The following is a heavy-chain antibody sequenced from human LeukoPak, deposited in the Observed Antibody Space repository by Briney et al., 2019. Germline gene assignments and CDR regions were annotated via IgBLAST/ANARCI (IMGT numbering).Heavy chain of an antibody. CDR2: INPNSGGT. J-gene: IGHJ4*02. CDR3: ARFPYCSSTSCRRYYFDY. V-gene: IGHV1-2*02. Sequence: ASVKVSCKASGYTFTGYYMHWVRQAPGQGLEWMGWINPNSGGTNYAQKFQGRVTMTRDTSISTAYMELSRLRSDDTAVYYCARFPYCSSTSCRRYYFDYGGRGTLVTVSS. CDR1: GYTFTGYY. D-gene: IGHD2-2*01.